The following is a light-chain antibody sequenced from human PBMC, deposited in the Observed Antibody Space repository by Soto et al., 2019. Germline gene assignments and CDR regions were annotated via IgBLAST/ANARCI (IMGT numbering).Light chain of an antibody. V-gene: IGKV3-20*01. CDR1: QSVNTNF. J-gene: IGKJ1*01. CDR3: QQYGRTSWT. Sequence: EIVLTQSPGTLSLSPGEGATLSCRASQSVNTNFFAWYQQKTGQAPRLLIYGASNRATGIPDRFSGSVSGTDFTLTISRLEPEDFAVYYCQQYGRTSWTFGQGTKVDIK. CDR2: GAS.